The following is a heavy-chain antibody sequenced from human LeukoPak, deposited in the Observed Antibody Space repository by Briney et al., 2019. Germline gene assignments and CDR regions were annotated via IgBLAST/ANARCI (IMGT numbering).Heavy chain of an antibody. CDR2: IYYSGKA. J-gene: IGHJ4*02. CDR3: TRHSGPAEAADY. V-gene: IGHV4-39*01. CDR1: GGSLGDTTYF. D-gene: IGHD6-25*01. Sequence: PSETLSLTCTVSGGSLGDTTYFWGWIRQPPGRGLEWIANIYYSGKAYYSPSLKSRVTISADMSRNQFFLRLGSVTAADTAVYYCTRHSGPAEAADYGGQETLVTVSS.